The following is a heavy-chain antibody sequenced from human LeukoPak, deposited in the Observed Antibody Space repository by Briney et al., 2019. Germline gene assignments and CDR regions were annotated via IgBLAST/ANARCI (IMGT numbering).Heavy chain of an antibody. J-gene: IGHJ6*03. CDR2: INWNSGTI. D-gene: IGHD3-16*01. Sequence: AGGSLRLSCTASGFTFDDYAMHWVRQAPGKGLEWVSGINWNSGTISYADSVKGRFTISRDNAKNSLYLQMNSLRAEDTALYYCAKDINKVMDFYMDVWGTGTTVTVSS. CDR1: GFTFDDYA. V-gene: IGHV3-9*01. CDR3: AKDINKVMDFYMDV.